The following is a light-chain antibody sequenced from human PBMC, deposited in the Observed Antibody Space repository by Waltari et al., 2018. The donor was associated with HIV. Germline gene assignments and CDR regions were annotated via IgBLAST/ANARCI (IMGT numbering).Light chain of an antibody. J-gene: IGLJ2*01. CDR2: GTN. Sequence: QTVVTQEPSFSVSPGGTVTLTCGLSSGSVSTSYYPSWYQQTPGQAPRTLIYGTNTRSSGVPDRFSGSILGNKAALTITGAQADDESDYYCVLYMGSGKVVFGGGTKLTVL. V-gene: IGLV8-61*01. CDR1: SGSVSTSYY. CDR3: VLYMGSGKVV.